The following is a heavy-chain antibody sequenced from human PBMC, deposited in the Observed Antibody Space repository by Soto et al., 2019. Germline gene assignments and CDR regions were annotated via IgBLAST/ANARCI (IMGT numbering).Heavy chain of an antibody. CDR2: ISPNSGRT. D-gene: IGHD6-25*01. CDR3: ARRLGAAGDYFYGLDV. V-gene: IGHV1-2*04. CDR1: GYTFTEYY. Sequence: QEQLVQSGAEVKKPGASVKVFCKASGYTFTEYYIHWVRQVPGRGLEWMGWISPNSGRTKSAQKFQGWVTMTEDTSIATVYMELNGLKSDDTAIYFCARRLGAAGDYFYGLDVWGQGTAVIVSS. J-gene: IGHJ6*02.